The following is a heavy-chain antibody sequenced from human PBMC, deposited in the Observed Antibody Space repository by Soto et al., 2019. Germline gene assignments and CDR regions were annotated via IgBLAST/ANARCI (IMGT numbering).Heavy chain of an antibody. CDR1: GFNFNNYG. CDR2: VSKSDYT. J-gene: IGHJ4*02. D-gene: IGHD1-26*01. CDR3: ARPYSGSYSFDY. V-gene: IGHV3-21*01. Sequence: GGSLRLSCAVSGFNFNNYGINWVRQAPGKGLEWVSSVSKSDYTYYSDSVKGRFTISRDNAKNSLYLHLKSLRAEDTAVYYCARPYSGSYSFDYWGQGTLVTVSS.